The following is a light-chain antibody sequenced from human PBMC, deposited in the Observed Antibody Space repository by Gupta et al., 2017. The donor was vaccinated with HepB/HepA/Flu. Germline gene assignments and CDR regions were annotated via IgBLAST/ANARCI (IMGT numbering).Light chain of an antibody. J-gene: IGLJ2*01. CDR3: GSYTTSSTVV. V-gene: IGLV2-14*03. CDR2: DVT. CDR1: SSDIGAYNY. Sequence: QSALTXPXSVSGSPGQSITISCTGTSSDIGAYNYVSWYQQHPGKAPKVMIYDVTNRPSGVSHRFSGSKSGYTASLTISGLQAEDEADYYCGSYTTSSTVVFGGGTKLTVL.